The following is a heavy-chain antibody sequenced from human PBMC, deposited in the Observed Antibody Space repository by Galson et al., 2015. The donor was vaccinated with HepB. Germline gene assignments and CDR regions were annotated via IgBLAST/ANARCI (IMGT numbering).Heavy chain of an antibody. D-gene: IGHD3-3*01. CDR2: INPSGGST. CDR1: GYSITSYY. Sequence: SVKVSCKASGYSITSYYVHWVRQAPGQGLEWMGKINPSGGSTSYAQKFQGRVTMTRDTSTSTLYMDLSSLRSDDTAVYYCARDGGYDFWSGSDPFDIWGQGTLVTVSS. V-gene: IGHV1-46*01. J-gene: IGHJ3*02. CDR3: ARDGGYDFWSGSDPFDI.